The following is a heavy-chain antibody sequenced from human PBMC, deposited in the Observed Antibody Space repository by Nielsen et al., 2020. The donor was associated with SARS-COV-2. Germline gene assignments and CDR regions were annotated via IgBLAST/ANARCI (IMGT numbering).Heavy chain of an antibody. CDR2: INHSGST. CDR3: ANIDILTGYSYYYGMDV. V-gene: IGHV4-34*01. D-gene: IGHD3-9*01. Sequence: SETLSLTCAVYGGSFSGYYWSWIRQPPGKGLEWIGEINHSGSTNYNPSLKSRVTISVDTSKNQFSLKLSSVTAADTAVYYCANIDILTGYSYYYGMDVWGQGTTVTVSS. CDR1: GGSFSGYY. J-gene: IGHJ6*02.